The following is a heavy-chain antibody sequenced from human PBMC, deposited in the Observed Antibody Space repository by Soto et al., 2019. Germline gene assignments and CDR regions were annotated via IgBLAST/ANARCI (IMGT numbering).Heavy chain of an antibody. CDR3: ARHLTYCSAGSCYSDFPYYGMDV. Sequence: QLQLQESGPGLVKPSETLSLTCTVSGGSISSSSYYWGWIRQPPGKGLEWIGSIFYSGTTYYNPSLKSRVTISEDTSKTQSSLKLSAVPAADTAVYYCARHLTYCSAGSCYSDFPYYGMDVWGQGTTVTVSS. D-gene: IGHD2-15*01. CDR1: GGSISSSSYY. V-gene: IGHV4-39*01. J-gene: IGHJ6*02. CDR2: IFYSGTT.